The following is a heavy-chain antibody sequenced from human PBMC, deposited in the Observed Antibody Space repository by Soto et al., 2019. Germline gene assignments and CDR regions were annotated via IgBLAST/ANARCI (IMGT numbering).Heavy chain of an antibody. CDR1: GGTFSSYA. V-gene: IGHV1-69*12. D-gene: IGHD4-17*01. Sequence: QVQLVQSGAEVKKPGSSVKVSCKASGGTFSSYAISWVRQAPGQGLEWMGGIIPIFGTANYAQKFQGRVTITADESTSTDYMELSSLRSEDTAVYYCARTRPYGDYFGAFDSWGQGTMVTVSS. CDR3: ARTRPYGDYFGAFDS. CDR2: IIPIFGTA. J-gene: IGHJ3*02.